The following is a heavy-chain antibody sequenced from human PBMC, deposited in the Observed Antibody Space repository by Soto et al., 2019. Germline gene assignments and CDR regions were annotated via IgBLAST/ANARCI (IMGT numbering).Heavy chain of an antibody. D-gene: IGHD3-22*01. CDR3: ASLADSSGYYRGPFDY. Sequence: PSETLSLTCTVSGGSISSSSYYWGWIRQPPGKGLEWIGSIYYSGSTYYNPSLKSRVTISVDTSKNQFSLKLSSVTATDTAVYYCASLADSSGYYRGPFDYWGQGTLVTVFS. CDR2: IYYSGST. CDR1: GGSISSSSYY. V-gene: IGHV4-39*01. J-gene: IGHJ4*02.